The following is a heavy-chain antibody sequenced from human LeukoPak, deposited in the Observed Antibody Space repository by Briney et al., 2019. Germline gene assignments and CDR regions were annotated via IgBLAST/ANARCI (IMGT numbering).Heavy chain of an antibody. CDR3: ATTLHSGYYDLY. CDR2: IGGSGAGT. J-gene: IGHJ4*02. D-gene: IGHD3-22*01. Sequence: GGSLRLSCAASGFTFSDHYMDWVRQAPGKGLEWVSGIGGSGAGTYYAVSVKGRFTISRDNSKNTLYLQMDSLRAEDTAVYYCATTLHSGYYDLYWGQGTLVTVSS. V-gene: IGHV3-23*01. CDR1: GFTFSDHY.